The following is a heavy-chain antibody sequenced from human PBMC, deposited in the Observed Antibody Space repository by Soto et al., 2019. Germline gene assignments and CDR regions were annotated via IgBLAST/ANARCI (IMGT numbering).Heavy chain of an antibody. Sequence: QVQLVESGGGVVQPGRSLRLSCAASGFTFSSYGMHWVRQAPGKGLEWVAVIWDDGSNKYYADSVKGRFTISRDNSKNTLYLQMNSLRAEDTAVYYCAMEENWGSGYYFDYWGQGTLVTVSS. D-gene: IGHD7-27*01. CDR1: GFTFSSYG. V-gene: IGHV3-33*01. J-gene: IGHJ4*02. CDR3: AMEENWGSGYYFDY. CDR2: IWDDGSNK.